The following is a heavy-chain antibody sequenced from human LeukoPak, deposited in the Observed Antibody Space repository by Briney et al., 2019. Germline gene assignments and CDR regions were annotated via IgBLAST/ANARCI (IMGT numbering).Heavy chain of an antibody. CDR1: GGSISSYY. J-gene: IGHJ5*02. D-gene: IGHD6-13*01. CDR3: ARRTSSSWYVKGRFDP. Sequence: SETLSLTCTVPGGSISSYYWSWIRQPAGKGLEWIGRIYTSGSTNYNPSLKSRVTMSVDTSKNQFSLKLSSVTAADTAMYYCARRTSSSWYVKGRFDPWGQGTLVTVPS. CDR2: IYTSGST. V-gene: IGHV4-4*07.